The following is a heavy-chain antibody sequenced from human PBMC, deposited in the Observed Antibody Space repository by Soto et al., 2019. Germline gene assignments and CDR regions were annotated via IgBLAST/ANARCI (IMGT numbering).Heavy chain of an antibody. CDR2: ISWQSGSI. D-gene: IGHD6-6*01. V-gene: IGHV3-9*01. J-gene: IGHJ4*02. Sequence: ASGGGSAQPGRSLRLSCAASGFIFDDYAMHWVRQAPGKGLEWVSGISWQSGSIRYADSVKGRFTISRDNAKNSLYLQMNSLRVEDTALYYCAKDMFSSSSAATFDYWGQGILVTVSS. CDR1: GFIFDDYA. CDR3: AKDMFSSSSAATFDY.